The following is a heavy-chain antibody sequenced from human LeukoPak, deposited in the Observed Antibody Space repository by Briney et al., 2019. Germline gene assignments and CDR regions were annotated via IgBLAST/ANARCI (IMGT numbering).Heavy chain of an antibody. J-gene: IGHJ5*02. CDR2: INPNSSGT. CDR3: ARDPYCGGDCYLAS. D-gene: IGHD2-21*02. V-gene: IGHV1-2*06. Sequence: ASVKVSCKASGYTFTGYYMHWVRQAPGQGLEWMGRINPNSSGTNYAQQFQGRVTMTRDTSISTAYMELSRLRSDDTAVYYCARDPYCGGDCYLASWGQGTLVTVSS. CDR1: GYTFTGYY.